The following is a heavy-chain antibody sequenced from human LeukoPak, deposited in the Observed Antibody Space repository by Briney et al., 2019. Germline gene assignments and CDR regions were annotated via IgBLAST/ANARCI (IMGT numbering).Heavy chain of an antibody. CDR1: GYSISSGYY. CDR2: IYHSGST. Sequence: SETLSLTCTVSGYSISSGYYWGWIRQPPGKGLEWIGSIYHSGSTYYNPSLKSRVTISVDTSKNQFSLKLSSVTAADTAVYYCARGGVVVPAGIYYYYYMDVWGKGTTVTVSS. J-gene: IGHJ6*03. CDR3: ARGGVVVPAGIYYYYYMDV. D-gene: IGHD2-2*01. V-gene: IGHV4-38-2*02.